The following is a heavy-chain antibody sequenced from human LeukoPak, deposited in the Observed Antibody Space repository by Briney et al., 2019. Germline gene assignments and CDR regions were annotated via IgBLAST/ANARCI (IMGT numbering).Heavy chain of an antibody. D-gene: IGHD6-13*01. V-gene: IGHV1-2*04. CDR3: ARDLSRMNTSSWYVYYYYGMDV. CDR1: GYTFAGYY. CDR2: INPNSGGT. J-gene: IGHJ6*02. Sequence: ASVKVSCKASGYTFAGYYMHWVRQAPGQGLEWMGWINPNSGGTNYAQKFQGWVTMTRDTAISTAYMELSRLRSADTAVYYCARDLSRMNTSSWYVYYYYGMDVWGQGTTVTVSS.